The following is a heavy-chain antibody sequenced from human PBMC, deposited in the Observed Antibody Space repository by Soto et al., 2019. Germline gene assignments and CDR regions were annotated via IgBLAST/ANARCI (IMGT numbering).Heavy chain of an antibody. D-gene: IGHD3-3*01. Sequence: ASVKVSCKASGYTFTSYDINWVRQATGQGLEWMGWMNPNSGNTGYAQKFQGRVTMTRNTSISTAYMELSSLRSEDTAVYYCARGIRPIFGVVIFIDAFDIWGQGTMVTVSS. V-gene: IGHV1-8*01. CDR1: GYTFTSYD. CDR3: ARGIRPIFGVVIFIDAFDI. J-gene: IGHJ3*02. CDR2: MNPNSGNT.